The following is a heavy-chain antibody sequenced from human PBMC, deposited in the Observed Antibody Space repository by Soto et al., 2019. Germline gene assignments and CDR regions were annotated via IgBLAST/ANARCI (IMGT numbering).Heavy chain of an antibody. CDR1: GFSFSSYG. CDR3: VRENYYYGMDV. CDR2: INGAGDT. V-gene: IGHV3-66*01. Sequence: GGSLRLSCAASGFSFSSYGMHWVRQAPGRGLEWVSVINGAGDTKYADSVKGRFAISRDTSRNTVYLQLNSLRAEDTAVYYCVRENYYYGMDVWGHGTTVTVSS. J-gene: IGHJ6*02.